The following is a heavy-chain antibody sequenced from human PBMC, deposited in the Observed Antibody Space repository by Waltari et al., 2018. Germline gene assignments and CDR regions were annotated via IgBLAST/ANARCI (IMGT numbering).Heavy chain of an antibody. CDR3: ARGYYGSGSSPDY. CDR1: GGSFRGYY. CDR2: INHSGST. Sequence: QVQLQQWGAGLLKPSETLSLTCAVYGGSFRGYYWSWIRQPPGKGLEWIVEINHSGSTNYNPSLKSRVTISVDTSKNQFSLKLSSVTAADTAVYYCARGYYGSGSSPDYWGQGTLVTVSS. V-gene: IGHV4-34*01. J-gene: IGHJ4*02. D-gene: IGHD3-10*01.